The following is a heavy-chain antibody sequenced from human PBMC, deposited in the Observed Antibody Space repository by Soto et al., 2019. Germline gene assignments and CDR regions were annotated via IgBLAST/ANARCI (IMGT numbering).Heavy chain of an antibody. J-gene: IGHJ3*02. Sequence: PSETLSLTCTVSGGSISSSSYYWGWIRQPPGKGLEWIGSIYYSGSTYYNPSLKSRVTISVDTSKNQFSLKLSSVTAADTAVYYCARRYSSGWYDAFDIWGQGTMVTV. CDR1: GGSISSSSYY. CDR2: IYYSGST. D-gene: IGHD6-19*01. V-gene: IGHV4-39*01. CDR3: ARRYSSGWYDAFDI.